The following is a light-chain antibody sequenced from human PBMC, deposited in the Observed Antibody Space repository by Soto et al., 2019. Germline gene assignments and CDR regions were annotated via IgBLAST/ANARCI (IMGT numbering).Light chain of an antibody. CDR1: SSNIGAGYD. CDR2: GNN. CDR3: QSCDSCLSGSDVV. J-gene: IGLJ2*01. V-gene: IGLV1-40*01. Sequence: QSVLTQPPSVSGAPGQRVTISCTGSSSNIGAGYDVHRYQQLPGTAPKLLILGNNNRPSGVPDRFSGSKSGTSAFLAITGPQAEDEGDYYCQSCDSCLSGSDVVFGGGTKLTVL.